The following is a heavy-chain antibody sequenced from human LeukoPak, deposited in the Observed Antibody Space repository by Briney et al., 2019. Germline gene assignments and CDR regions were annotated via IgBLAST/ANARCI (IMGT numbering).Heavy chain of an antibody. V-gene: IGHV1-46*01. CDR3: ARGWEYQPFDI. J-gene: IGHJ3*02. CDR1: GYTFTSYY. Sequence: GASVKVFCKASGYTFTSYYMHWVRQAPGQGLEWVGIIHPSGGSTSYAQKFEGRVTMSRDTSTSTVYMELSSLRSEDTAVYYCARGWEYQPFDIWGQGTMVTVSS. CDR2: IHPSGGST. D-gene: IGHD2-2*01.